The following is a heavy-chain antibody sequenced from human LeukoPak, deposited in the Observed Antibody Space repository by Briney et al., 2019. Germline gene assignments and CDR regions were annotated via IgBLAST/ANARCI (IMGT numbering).Heavy chain of an antibody. D-gene: IGHD6-13*01. V-gene: IGHV4-39*07. CDR2: IYYSGST. CDR1: GGSISSSSYY. CDR3: ARGFGSSWYRKVSNWFDP. Sequence: SETLSLTCTVSGGSISSSSYYWGWIRQPPGKGLEWIGSIYYSGSTNYNPSLKSRVTISVDTSKNQFSLRLSSVTAADTAVYYCARGFGSSWYRKVSNWFDPWGQGTLVTVSS. J-gene: IGHJ5*02.